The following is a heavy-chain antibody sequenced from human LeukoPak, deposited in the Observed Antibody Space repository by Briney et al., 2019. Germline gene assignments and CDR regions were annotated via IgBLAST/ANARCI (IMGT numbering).Heavy chain of an antibody. CDR3: ARRAGAYSHPYDY. CDR1: GFTFSNYA. V-gene: IGHV3-23*01. CDR2: ISGSGDNT. J-gene: IGHJ4*02. Sequence: GGSLRLSCAASGFTFSNYAMSWVRQAPGKGLEWVSAISGSGDNTYYADSVKGRFTISRDNSKNTLYLQMNSLRAEDTAVYYCARRAGAYSHPYDYWGQGTLVTVSS. D-gene: IGHD4/OR15-4a*01.